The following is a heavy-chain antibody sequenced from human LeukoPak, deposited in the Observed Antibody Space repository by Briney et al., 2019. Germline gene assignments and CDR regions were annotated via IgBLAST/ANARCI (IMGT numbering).Heavy chain of an antibody. CDR2: ISWDGGST. D-gene: IGHD6-6*01. CDR3: AKDKRGSSSSDYYYYYMDV. V-gene: IGHV3-43D*03. J-gene: IGHJ6*03. CDR1: GFTFDDYA. Sequence: GGSLRLSCAASGFTFDDYAMHWVRQAPGKGLEWVSLISWDGGSTYYADSVKGRFTISRDNSKNSLYLQMNSLRAEDTALYYCAKDKRGSSSSDYYYYYMDVWGKGTTVTVSS.